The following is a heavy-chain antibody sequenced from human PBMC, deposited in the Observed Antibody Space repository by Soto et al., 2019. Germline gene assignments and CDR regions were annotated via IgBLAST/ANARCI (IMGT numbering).Heavy chain of an antibody. J-gene: IGHJ4*02. Sequence: QVQLVESGGGVVQPGRSLRLSCAASGFTFSSYAMHWVRQAPGKGLEWVAVISYDGSNKYYADSVKGRFTISRDNSKNTLYLQMNSLRAEDTAVYYCARDPYSYGPKFGYFDYWGQGTVVTVSS. V-gene: IGHV3-30-3*01. D-gene: IGHD5-18*01. CDR1: GFTFSSYA. CDR3: ARDPYSYGPKFGYFDY. CDR2: ISYDGSNK.